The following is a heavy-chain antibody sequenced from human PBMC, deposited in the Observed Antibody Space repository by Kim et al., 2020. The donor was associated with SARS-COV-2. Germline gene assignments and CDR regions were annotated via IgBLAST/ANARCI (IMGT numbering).Heavy chain of an antibody. J-gene: IGHJ4*02. CDR2: INHSGST. Sequence: INHSGSTNYNPSLKSRVTISVDTSKNQFSLKLSSVTAADTAVYYCASRKQWGQGTLVTVSS. CDR3: ASRKQ. V-gene: IGHV4-34*01.